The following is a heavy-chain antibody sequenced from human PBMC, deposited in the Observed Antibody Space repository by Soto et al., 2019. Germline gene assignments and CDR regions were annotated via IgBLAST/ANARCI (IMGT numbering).Heavy chain of an antibody. D-gene: IGHD6-6*01. CDR2: IKQDGSEK. V-gene: IGHV3-7*01. J-gene: IGHJ4*02. CDR3: ASFIGIAARGVDY. Sequence: EVQLVESGGGLVQPGGSLRLSCEASGFTFSSYWMSWVRQAPGKGLEWVANIKQDGSEKYYVDSVKGRFTISRDNAKNSLYLQMNSLRAEDTAVYYCASFIGIAARGVDYWGQGTLVTVSS. CDR1: GFTFSSYW.